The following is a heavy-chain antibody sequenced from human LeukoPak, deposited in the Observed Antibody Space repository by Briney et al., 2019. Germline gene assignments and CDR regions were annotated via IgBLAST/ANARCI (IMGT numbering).Heavy chain of an antibody. CDR3: ARTRDSSSYLVDY. V-gene: IGHV3-21*01. J-gene: IGHJ4*02. CDR1: GITFSSYA. Sequence: PGGSLRLSCAASGITFSSYAMHWVRQAPGKGLEWVSSISSSSSYIYYADSVKGRFTISRDNAKNSLYLQMNSLRAEDTAVYYCARTRDSSSYLVDYWGQGTLVTVSS. D-gene: IGHD6-6*01. CDR2: ISSSSSYI.